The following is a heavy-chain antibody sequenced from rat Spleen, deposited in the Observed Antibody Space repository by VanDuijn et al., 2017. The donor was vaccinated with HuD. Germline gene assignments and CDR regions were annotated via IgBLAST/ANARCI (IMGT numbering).Heavy chain of an antibody. CDR3: TTAFDY. Sequence: EVQLVESGGGLVQPGRSMKLSCAASGFTFSNYGMAWVRQAPKQGLEWVAYISYDGGSTYYRDPVKGRFTISRDNAKSTLYLQMDSLRSEDTATYYCTTAFDYWGQGVMVTVSS. V-gene: IGHV5-20*01. CDR2: ISYDGGST. CDR1: GFTFSNYG. J-gene: IGHJ2*01.